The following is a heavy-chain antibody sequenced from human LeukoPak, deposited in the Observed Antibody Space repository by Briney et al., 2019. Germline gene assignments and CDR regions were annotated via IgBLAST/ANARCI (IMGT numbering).Heavy chain of an antibody. J-gene: IGHJ5*02. Sequence: GASVKVSCKASGGTFSSYAISWVRQAPGQGLEWMGGIIPIFGTANYAQKFQGRVTITADESTSTAYTELSSLRSEDTAVYYCACSSGYYNWFDPWGQGTLVTVSS. CDR1: GGTFSSYA. CDR3: ACSSGYYNWFDP. D-gene: IGHD3-22*01. V-gene: IGHV1-69*13. CDR2: IIPIFGTA.